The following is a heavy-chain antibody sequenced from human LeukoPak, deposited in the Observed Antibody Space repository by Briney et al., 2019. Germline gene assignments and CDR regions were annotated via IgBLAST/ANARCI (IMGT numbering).Heavy chain of an antibody. Sequence: TGGSLRLSCAASGFTFSSYRMSWLRQAPGKGLELVANIKQDGSEKYYVDSVKGRFTISRDNAKNSLYLQMNSLRAEDTAVYYCARAGRGIAARREGYYYYYYMDVWGKGTTVTVSS. CDR1: GFTFSSYR. V-gene: IGHV3-7*01. CDR3: ARAGRGIAARREGYYYYYYMDV. J-gene: IGHJ6*03. CDR2: IKQDGSEK. D-gene: IGHD6-6*01.